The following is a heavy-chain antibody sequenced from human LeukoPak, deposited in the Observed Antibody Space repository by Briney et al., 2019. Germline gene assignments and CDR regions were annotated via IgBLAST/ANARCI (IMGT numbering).Heavy chain of an antibody. V-gene: IGHV3-30*14. D-gene: IGHD3-22*01. CDR1: GFTFSAYA. Sequence: QPGGSLRLSCAASGFTFSAYAIHWVRQAPGKGLEWVAVISYDGSNKYYADSVKGRFTISRDNSKNTLCLQMNSLRAEDTAVYYCARESYYYDSSGYYFDDYWGQGTLIIVSS. CDR2: ISYDGSNK. J-gene: IGHJ4*02. CDR3: ARESYYYDSSGYYFDDY.